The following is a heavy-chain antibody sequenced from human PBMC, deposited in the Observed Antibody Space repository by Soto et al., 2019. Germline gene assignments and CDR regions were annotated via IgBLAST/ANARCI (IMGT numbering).Heavy chain of an antibody. CDR3: ARAKVRRVYGGNSARFDL. D-gene: IGHD2-21*02. CDR2: IYYSGST. Sequence: PSETLSLTCTVSGGSISSGGYYWSWIRQHPGKGLEWIGYIYYSGSTYYNPSLKSRVTISVDTSKNQFSLKLSSVTAADTAVYYCARAKVRRVYGGNSARFDLWGRGTLVTVSS. J-gene: IGHJ2*01. V-gene: IGHV4-31*02. CDR1: GGSISSGGYY.